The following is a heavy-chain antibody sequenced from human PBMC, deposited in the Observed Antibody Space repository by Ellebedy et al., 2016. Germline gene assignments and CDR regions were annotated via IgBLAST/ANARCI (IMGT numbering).Heavy chain of an antibody. V-gene: IGHV1-69*04. D-gene: IGHD3-10*01. CDR2: IIPILGIA. J-gene: IGHJ5*02. CDR1: GGTFSSYA. Sequence: ASVKVSCKASGGTFSSYAISWVRQAPGQGLEWMGRIIPILGIANYAQKFQGRVTITADKSTSTAYMELSSLRSEDTAVYYCARGRGRFGELGQMYNWFDPWGQGTLVTVSS. CDR3: ARGRGRFGELGQMYNWFDP.